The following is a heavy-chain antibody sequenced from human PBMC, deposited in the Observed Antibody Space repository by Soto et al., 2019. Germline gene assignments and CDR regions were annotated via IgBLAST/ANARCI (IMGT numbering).Heavy chain of an antibody. CDR1: EFTFGTNA. V-gene: IGHV3-30*18. CDR2: ISYDGNNK. Sequence: QVQLVESGGGVSNLGGPLKFPWAASEFTFGTNAMHWVRQAPGKGLEWVAVISYDGNNKYYADSVKGRFTIARDNSKNTLFLQMDSLRAEDTAVYYCAKDHLPSTVTTPGYWGQGTLVTVSS. CDR3: AKDHLPSTVTTPGY. D-gene: IGHD4-17*01. J-gene: IGHJ4*02.